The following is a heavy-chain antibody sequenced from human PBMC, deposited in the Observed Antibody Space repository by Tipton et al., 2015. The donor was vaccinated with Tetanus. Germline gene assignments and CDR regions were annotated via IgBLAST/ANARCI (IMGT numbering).Heavy chain of an antibody. CDR1: GFTFSNYA. CDR2: ISGGGRST. J-gene: IGHJ5*02. CDR3: SKDREDYYGPTAGFGA. D-gene: IGHD3-3*01. Sequence: SLRLSCAASGFTFSNYALSWVRQAPGKGLEWVASISGGGRSTHYAESVQGRFTISRDNSQNTVFLQMNSLRAEDTAVYSCSKDREDYYGPTAGFGAWGQGTLGTVSS. V-gene: IGHV3-23*01.